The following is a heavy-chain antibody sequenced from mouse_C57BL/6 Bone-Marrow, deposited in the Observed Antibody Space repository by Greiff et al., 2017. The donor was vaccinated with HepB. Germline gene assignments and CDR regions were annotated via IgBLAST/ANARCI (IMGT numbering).Heavy chain of an antibody. CDR1: GFNIKDDY. D-gene: IGHD1-1*01. CDR3: TTVTTVVATKWYFDV. CDR2: IDPENGDT. V-gene: IGHV14-4*01. Sequence: EVQLVESGAELVRPGASVKLSCTASGFNIKDDYMHWVKQRPEQGLEWIGWIDPENGDTEYASKFQGKATITADTSSNTAYLQLSSLTSEDTAVYYCTTVTTVVATKWYFDVWGTGTTVTVSS. J-gene: IGHJ1*03.